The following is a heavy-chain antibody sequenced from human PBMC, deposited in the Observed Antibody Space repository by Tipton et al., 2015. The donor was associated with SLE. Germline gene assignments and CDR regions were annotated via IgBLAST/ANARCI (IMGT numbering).Heavy chain of an antibody. D-gene: IGHD6-19*01. V-gene: IGHV3-48*03. Sequence: SLRLSCAASGFTFSSYEMNWVRQAPGKGLEWVSYISSSGSTIYYADSVKGRFTISRDNAKNSLYLQMNSLRAEDTAVYYCARDRFVAVAEYWGQGTLVTVSS. J-gene: IGHJ4*02. CDR3: ARDRFVAVAEY. CDR2: ISSSGSTI. CDR1: GFTFSSYE.